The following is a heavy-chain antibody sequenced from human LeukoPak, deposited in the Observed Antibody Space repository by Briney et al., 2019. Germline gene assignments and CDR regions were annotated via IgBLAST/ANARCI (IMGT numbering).Heavy chain of an antibody. Sequence: PGGSLRLSCAASGFTFSSNYMSWVRQAPGKGLEWGSVIYSGGSTYYTDSVKGRFTISRDNSKNTLYLQMNSLRAEDTAVYYCARAGYSYGPEYYYYYYGMDVWGQGTTVTVSS. D-gene: IGHD5-18*01. V-gene: IGHV3-53*01. CDR3: ARAGYSYGPEYYYYYYGMDV. CDR2: IYSGGST. CDR1: GFTFSSNY. J-gene: IGHJ6*02.